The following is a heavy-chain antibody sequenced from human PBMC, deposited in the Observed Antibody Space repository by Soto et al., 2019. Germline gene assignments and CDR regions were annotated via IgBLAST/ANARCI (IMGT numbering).Heavy chain of an antibody. CDR3: ARAGEEQAPHY. J-gene: IGHJ4*02. CDR1: GSSFTSYW. V-gene: IGHV5-51*01. D-gene: IGHD3-16*01. CDR2: IYPGDSDT. Sequence: GESLKISCNGSGSSFTSYWIGWLRQMPGKDLELVGIIYPGDSDTRYSPSFEGQVTISAHRSISTAYMKSSSLRPSDPAMYYCARAGEEQAPHYLGQGTLLTVYS.